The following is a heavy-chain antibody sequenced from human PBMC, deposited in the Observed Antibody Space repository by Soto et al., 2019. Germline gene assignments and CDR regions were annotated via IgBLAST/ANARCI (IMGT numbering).Heavy chain of an antibody. CDR1: GYTFTSYA. CDR2: INAGNGNT. D-gene: IGHD4-17*01. V-gene: IGHV1-3*01. J-gene: IGHJ6*02. CDR3: ARTTPPFYGMDV. Sequence: ASVKVSCKASGYTFTSYAMHWVRQAPGQRREWMGWINAGNGNTKYSQKFQGRVTITRDTSASTAYMELSSLRSEDTAVYYCARTTPPFYGMDVWGQGXTVTVSS.